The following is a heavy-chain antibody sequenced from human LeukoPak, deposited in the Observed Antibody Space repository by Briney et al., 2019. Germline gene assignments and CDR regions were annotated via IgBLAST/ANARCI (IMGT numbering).Heavy chain of an antibody. CDR2: INSDGSST. D-gene: IGHD2-2*01. Sequence: GGSLRLSCAASGFSISTYWIHWVRQAPGKGLVWVSRINSDGSSTIYADSVKGRFTISRDNAKNTLYLQMNSLRAEEKAVYYCARDYTVVPAAMRRRGNWFDPWGQGTLVTVSS. V-gene: IGHV3-74*01. CDR3: ARDYTVVPAAMRRRGNWFDP. CDR1: GFSISTYW. J-gene: IGHJ5*02.